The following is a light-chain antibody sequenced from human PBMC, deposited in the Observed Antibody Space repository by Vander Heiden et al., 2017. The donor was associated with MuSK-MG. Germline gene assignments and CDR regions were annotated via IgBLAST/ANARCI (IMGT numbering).Light chain of an antibody. V-gene: IGLV2-14*01. J-gene: IGLJ2*01. Sequence: SALTQPAAVSGSPGQSITLPCTGTGSDVGGYNYVSWYQQFSGKAPKLIIYDVSYRPSGVSNRFSGSKSGSTASPNISAPQPEDETEYYCTSYTSSGNFLVFGRGTKLTVL. CDR2: DVS. CDR1: GSDVGGYNY. CDR3: TSYTSSGNFLV.